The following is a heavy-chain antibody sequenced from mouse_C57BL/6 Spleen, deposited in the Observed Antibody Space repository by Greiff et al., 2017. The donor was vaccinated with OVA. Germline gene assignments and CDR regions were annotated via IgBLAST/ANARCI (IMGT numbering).Heavy chain of an antibody. CDR2: IRSKSNNYAT. J-gene: IGHJ3*01. CDR3: VRPDDGNWFAY. CDR1: GFSFNTYA. V-gene: IGHV10-1*01. Sequence: EVKLQESGGGLVQPKGSLKLSCAASGFSFNTYAMNWVRQAPGKGLEWVARIRSKSNNYATYYADSVKDRFTISRDDSESMLYLQMNNLKTEDTAMYYCVRPDDGNWFAYWGQGTLVTVSA. D-gene: IGHD2-3*01.